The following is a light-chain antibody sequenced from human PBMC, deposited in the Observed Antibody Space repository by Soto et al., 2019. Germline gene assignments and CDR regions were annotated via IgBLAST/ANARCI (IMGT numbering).Light chain of an antibody. Sequence: DIRMTQSPSTLAASVGDRVTITCRASQSISSWLAWYQQKPGKAPKLLIYKASSLESGVPARFSGSGSGTEFTLTISSLQPDDFESYYCQQYNSYPWTFGQGTKVEIK. CDR1: QSISSW. V-gene: IGKV1-5*03. CDR3: QQYNSYPWT. CDR2: KAS. J-gene: IGKJ1*01.